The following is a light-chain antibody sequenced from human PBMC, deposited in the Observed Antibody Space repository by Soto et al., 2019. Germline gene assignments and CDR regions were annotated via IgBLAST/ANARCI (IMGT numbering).Light chain of an antibody. Sequence: QLVLTQPPSASGTPGQRVTISCSGSSSNIETNTVDWYQHLPGTAPKVLIFNNNQRPSGVPDRFSGSKSGTSASLAISGLQSEDEADYYCAVWDDSLSGMVFGGGTQLTVL. V-gene: IGLV1-44*01. CDR3: AVWDDSLSGMV. CDR2: NNN. CDR1: SSNIETNT. J-gene: IGLJ2*01.